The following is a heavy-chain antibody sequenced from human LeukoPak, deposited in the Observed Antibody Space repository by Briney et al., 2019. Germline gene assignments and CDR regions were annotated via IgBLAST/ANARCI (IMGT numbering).Heavy chain of an antibody. V-gene: IGHV3-7*01. J-gene: IGHJ3*02. CDR3: ARAVNYAFDI. D-gene: IGHD4-17*01. CDR1: GFTFSSYS. Sequence: PGGSLRLSCAASGFTFSSYSMNWVRQAPGKGLEWVANINQDGSDKYSVDSVKGRFTISRDNAKNSLYLQMNSLRAGDTAVYYCARAVNYAFDIRGQGTMVTVSS. CDR2: INQDGSDK.